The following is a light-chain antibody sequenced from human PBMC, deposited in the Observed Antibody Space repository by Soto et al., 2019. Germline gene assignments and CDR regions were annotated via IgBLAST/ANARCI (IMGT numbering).Light chain of an antibody. Sequence: QSVLTQSPSVSGAPGQRVTISCTGSSSNIGAGYDVHWYQQLPGTAPKLLIYGNNNRPSGVPDRFSGSKSGTSASLAITGLQAEDEADYYCQSYDSSLSGPVFGGGTKVTVL. J-gene: IGLJ2*01. CDR2: GNN. CDR1: SSNIGAGYD. V-gene: IGLV1-40*01. CDR3: QSYDSSLSGPV.